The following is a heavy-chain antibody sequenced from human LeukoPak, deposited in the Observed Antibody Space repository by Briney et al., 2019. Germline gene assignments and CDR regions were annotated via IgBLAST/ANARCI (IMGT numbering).Heavy chain of an antibody. CDR3: ARADNWQSGGA. Sequence: GSLRLSCVASGFSFSNYLMYWGRQAPGKGLVWVSRINSDGSYTDYADSAKGRFTISRDNAKDTLYLQMNSLRADDTAVYYCARADNWQSGGAWGQGTLVTVSS. CDR2: INSDGSYT. D-gene: IGHD1-1*01. V-gene: IGHV3-74*01. CDR1: GFSFSNYL. J-gene: IGHJ5*02.